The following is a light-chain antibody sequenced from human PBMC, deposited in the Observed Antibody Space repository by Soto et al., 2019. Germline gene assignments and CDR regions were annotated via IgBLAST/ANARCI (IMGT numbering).Light chain of an antibody. CDR2: SNN. J-gene: IGLJ3*02. V-gene: IGLV1-44*01. Sequence: QPVLTQPPSASGTPGQRVTISCSGSSSNIGSNTVNWYQQLPGTAPKLLIYSNNQRPSGVPDRFSGSKSGTSASLAISGLHSEDEADYYCAAWDDSLNAWVFGGGTKLTVL. CDR1: SSNIGSNT. CDR3: AAWDDSLNAWV.